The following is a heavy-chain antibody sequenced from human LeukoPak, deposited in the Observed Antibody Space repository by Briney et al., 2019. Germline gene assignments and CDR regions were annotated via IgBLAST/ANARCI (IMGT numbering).Heavy chain of an antibody. CDR3: ARSLVAAAVWSDVDV. D-gene: IGHD2-2*01. V-gene: IGHV5-51*01. Sequence: GESLKISCKGSGYSFSTYWIGWVRQMPGKGLEWMGIIYPGDSDTRYSPSFQGQVTISADRSISTAYLQWSSLRASHTPIYYSARSLVAAAVWSDVDVWGKGTVVTV. CDR2: IYPGDSDT. CDR1: GYSFSTYW. J-gene: IGHJ3*01.